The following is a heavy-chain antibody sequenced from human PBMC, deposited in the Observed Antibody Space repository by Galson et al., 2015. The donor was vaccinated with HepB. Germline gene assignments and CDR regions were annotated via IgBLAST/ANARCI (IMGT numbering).Heavy chain of an antibody. CDR2: FYHSGTI. CDR1: GGSITSNDW. D-gene: IGHD1-26*01. J-gene: IGHJ3*02. V-gene: IGHV4-4*02. CDR3: VRGTDYVWELLAI. Sequence: LSLTCAVSGGSITSNDWWTWVRQPPGKGLEWIGEFYHSGTINYNPPLSGRVTISVDRSKNYLSLILSSVTAADTAMYYCVRGTDYVWELLAIWGQGTMVTVAS.